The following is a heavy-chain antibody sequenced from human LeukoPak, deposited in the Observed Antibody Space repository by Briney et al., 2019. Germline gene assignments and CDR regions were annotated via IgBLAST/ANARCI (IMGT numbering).Heavy chain of an antibody. CDR3: ASYCSSTSCYEMDAFDI. CDR2: IYYSGST. V-gene: IGHV4-30-4*01. Sequence: SETLSLTCTVSGGSISSGDYYWSWIRQPPGKGLEWIGYIYYSGSTYYNPSLKSRVTISVDTSKNQFSLKLSSVTAADTAVYYCASYCSSTSCYEMDAFDIWGQGTMVTVSS. D-gene: IGHD2-2*01. CDR1: GGSISSGDYY. J-gene: IGHJ3*02.